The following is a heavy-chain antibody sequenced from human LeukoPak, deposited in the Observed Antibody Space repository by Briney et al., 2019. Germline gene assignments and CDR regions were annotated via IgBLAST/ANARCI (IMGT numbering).Heavy chain of an antibody. CDR1: GFIFDDYA. J-gene: IGHJ2*01. CDR3: AKDKAAASTGFFDF. CDR2: ISWNGGNI. D-gene: IGHD6-13*01. V-gene: IGHV3-9*01. Sequence: GGSLRLSCAASGFIFDDYAMHGLRQAPGEGLEWVSGISWNGGNIGYADSVKGRFTISRDNAKNSLYLQMNSLRAEDTALYYCAKDKAAASTGFFDFWGQGSLVTVS.